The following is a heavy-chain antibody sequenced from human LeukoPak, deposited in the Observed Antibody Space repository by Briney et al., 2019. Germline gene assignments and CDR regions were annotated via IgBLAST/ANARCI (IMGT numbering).Heavy chain of an antibody. Sequence: GGSLRLSCVASGFTFSSYAMHWVRQAPGKGLEWVAVISYDGSNKYYADSVKGRFTISRDNSKNTLYLQMNSLRAEDTAVYYCARDGVHYYDSSGFERGMDVWGQGTTVTVSS. J-gene: IGHJ6*02. CDR3: ARDGVHYYDSSGFERGMDV. CDR2: ISYDGSNK. V-gene: IGHV3-30-3*01. CDR1: GFTFSSYA. D-gene: IGHD3-22*01.